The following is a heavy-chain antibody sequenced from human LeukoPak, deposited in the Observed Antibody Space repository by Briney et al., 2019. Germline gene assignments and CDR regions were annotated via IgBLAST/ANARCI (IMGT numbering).Heavy chain of an antibody. CDR3: ARDQLYCSSSSCRNLGWFDP. D-gene: IGHD2-2*01. J-gene: IGHJ5*02. V-gene: IGHV4-34*01. CDR1: GGSFSGYY. Sequence: SETLSLTCAVYGGSFSGYYWSWIRQPPGKGLEWIGEINHSGSTNYNLSLKSRVTISIDTSKNQFSLKLSSVTAADTAVYYCARDQLYCSSSSCRNLGWFDPWGQGTLVTVSS. CDR2: INHSGST.